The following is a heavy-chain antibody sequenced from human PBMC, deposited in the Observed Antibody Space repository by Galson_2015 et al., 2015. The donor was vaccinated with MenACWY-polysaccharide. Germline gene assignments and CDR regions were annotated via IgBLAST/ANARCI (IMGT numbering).Heavy chain of an antibody. Sequence: QSGAEVTKPGESLKISCKASGYIFNNYWIGWVRQMPDKSLEWMGRIFPDNSDPRYSPSFQGQVTVSVDKSTSTAYLHLSGLKASDTGMYYCARLRGLGGQFYCDFWGQGSLVTVSS. CDR1: GYIFNNYW. J-gene: IGHJ4*02. D-gene: IGHD4-23*01. CDR2: IFPDNSDP. V-gene: IGHV5-51*03. CDR3: ARLRGLGGQFYCDF.